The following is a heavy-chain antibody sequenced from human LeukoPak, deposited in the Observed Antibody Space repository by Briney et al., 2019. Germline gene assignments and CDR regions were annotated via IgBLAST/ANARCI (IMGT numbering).Heavy chain of an antibody. Sequence: ASVKVSCKVSGYTLTELPMHWVRQAPGKGLEWMGGFDPEDGETIYAQKFQGRVTMTEDTSTDTAYMELSSLRSEDTAVYYCATSLPLSGSYFAYFQHWGQGTLVTVSS. CDR3: ATSLPLSGSYFAYFQH. CDR1: GYTLTELP. CDR2: FDPEDGET. V-gene: IGHV1-24*01. J-gene: IGHJ1*01. D-gene: IGHD1-26*01.